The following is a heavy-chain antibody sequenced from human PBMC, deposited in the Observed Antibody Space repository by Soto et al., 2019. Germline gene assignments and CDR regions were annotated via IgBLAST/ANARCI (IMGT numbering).Heavy chain of an antibody. CDR2: IYWSDAT. Sequence: QITLKESGPTMATPTQPLTLTCSFPGFSLTTDGEGVRWVRQPPEKALEWLALIYWSDATRYSPSLKNRHTVTKDDSKNQVLRTMTNMDPVETARYYCTRRRRDAGPNGEYCGQGTLVTVST. CDR1: GFSLTTDGEG. V-gene: IGHV2-5*01. J-gene: IGHJ4*01. D-gene: IGHD3-10*01. CDR3: TRRRRDAGPNGEY.